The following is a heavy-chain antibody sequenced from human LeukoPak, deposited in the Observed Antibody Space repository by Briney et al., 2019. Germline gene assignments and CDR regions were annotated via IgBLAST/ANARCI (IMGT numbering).Heavy chain of an antibody. V-gene: IGHV1-18*01. CDR1: GYTLTSYG. CDR3: ARESRDGYWFDP. D-gene: IGHD5-24*01. CDR2: TNTYNGNT. Sequence: ASVKVSCKASGYTLTSYGISWVRQAPGQGLVCMGWTNTYNGNTNYAQDLQDRVTMTIDTSTSTAYMELSSLRSEDTAVYYCARESRDGYWFDPWGQGTLVTVSS. J-gene: IGHJ5*02.